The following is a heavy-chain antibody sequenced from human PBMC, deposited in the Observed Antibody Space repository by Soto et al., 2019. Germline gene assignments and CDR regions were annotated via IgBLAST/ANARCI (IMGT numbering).Heavy chain of an antibody. CDR2: VDTGNGNT. Sequence: GASVKVSCKPSGYTFTNHAIHWVRQAPGQSLEWMGWVDTGNGNTNYSQKFQGRVTISRDTFAKIVDMDLSSLRSEDTAVYYCARGIATGQLDPWGTGTLV. CDR1: GYTFTNHA. J-gene: IGHJ5*02. V-gene: IGHV1-3*04. D-gene: IGHD2-15*01. CDR3: ARGIATGQLDP.